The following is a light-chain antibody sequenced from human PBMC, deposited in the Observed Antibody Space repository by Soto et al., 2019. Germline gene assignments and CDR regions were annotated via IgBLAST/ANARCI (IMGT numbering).Light chain of an antibody. V-gene: IGKV1-5*01. J-gene: IGKJ5*01. CDR3: QQLHGYPIT. CDR2: DAS. Sequence: IPMSPSPSTLSASVRDRGTITCRASQSISSWLAWYQQKPGKAPKLLIYDASSLESGVPSRFSGSGSGTDFTLTISSLQPEDFATYYCQQLHGYPITFGQGTRLEIK. CDR1: QSISSW.